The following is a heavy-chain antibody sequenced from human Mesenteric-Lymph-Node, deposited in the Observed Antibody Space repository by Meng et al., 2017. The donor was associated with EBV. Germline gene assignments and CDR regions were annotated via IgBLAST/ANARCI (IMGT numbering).Heavy chain of an antibody. V-gene: IGHV1-69*01. D-gene: IGHD2-2*01. CDR2: IIPILGTT. CDR1: GDTFSNYG. Sequence: QVQLDQSGAEVKKPGSSVQVSCKTSGDTFSNYGISWVRQAPGQGLAWMGGIIPILGTTNCAQKFRDRVTVTADESTTTAYMELTSLRFDDTAVYYCANHSTRWYVLDSWGQGTLVTVSS. CDR3: ANHSTRWYVLDS. J-gene: IGHJ5*01.